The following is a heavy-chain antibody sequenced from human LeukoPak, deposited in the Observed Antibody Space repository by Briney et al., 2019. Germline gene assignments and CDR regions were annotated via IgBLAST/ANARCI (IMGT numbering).Heavy chain of an antibody. CDR2: INPNSGGT. V-gene: IGHV1-2*02. D-gene: IGHD3-10*01. CDR1: GYTFTGYY. CDR3: ASRVAMLWFGESDLDY. Sequence: GASVKVSCKASGYTFTGYYMHWVRQAPGQGLEWIGWINPNSGGTNYAQKFQGRVTMTRDTSISTAYVELSRLRSGDTAVYYCASRVAMLWFGESDLDYWGQGTLVTVSS. J-gene: IGHJ4*02.